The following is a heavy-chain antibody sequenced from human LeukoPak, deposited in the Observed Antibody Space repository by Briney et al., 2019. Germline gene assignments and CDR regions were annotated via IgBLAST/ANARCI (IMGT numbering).Heavy chain of an antibody. CDR2: IWYDGTNQ. D-gene: IGHD5-24*01. V-gene: IGHV3-33*06. CDR3: AKDDWRDSYNGVDS. Sequence: GGSLRLSCAASGFTFSRYGMHWVRQAPGKGLEWVALIWYDGTNQYYADSVKGRFTISRDNSRNILYLQMNTLRAEDTALYYCAKDDWRDSYNGVDSWGQGTQVTVSS. J-gene: IGHJ4*02. CDR1: GFTFSRYG.